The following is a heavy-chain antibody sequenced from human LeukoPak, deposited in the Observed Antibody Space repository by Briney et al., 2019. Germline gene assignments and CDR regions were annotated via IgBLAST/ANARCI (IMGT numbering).Heavy chain of an antibody. CDR3: ARHSSGWYDFDY. D-gene: IGHD6-19*01. CDR2: IYYSGRT. Sequence: PSETLSLTCTVSGGSISSSSYYWGWIRRPPGKGLEWIGSIYYSGRTYYNPSLKSRVTISVDTSKNQFSLKVSSVTAADTAVYYCARHSSGWYDFDYWGQGNLVAVSS. CDR1: GGSISSSSYY. J-gene: IGHJ4*02. V-gene: IGHV4-39*01.